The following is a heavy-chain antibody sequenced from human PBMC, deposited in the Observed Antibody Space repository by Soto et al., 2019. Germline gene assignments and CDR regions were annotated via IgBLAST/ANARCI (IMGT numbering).Heavy chain of an antibody. CDR3: TKDNRASGMDV. Sequence: EVQLVESGGGLVQPGRSLRLSCAASGFTFDDYAMHWVRQAPGKGLEWVSGISWNSGSIGYADSVKGRFTISRDNAKNSLYLQMNSLRAEDTALYYCTKDNRASGMDVWGQGTTATVSS. CDR2: ISWNSGSI. J-gene: IGHJ6*02. CDR1: GFTFDDYA. V-gene: IGHV3-9*01.